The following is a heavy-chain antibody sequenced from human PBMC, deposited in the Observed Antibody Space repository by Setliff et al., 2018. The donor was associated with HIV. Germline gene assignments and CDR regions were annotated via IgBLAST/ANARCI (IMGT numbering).Heavy chain of an antibody. CDR3: ARLYDSSADYYYYMDV. CDR2: IYTSGRT. J-gene: IGHJ6*03. V-gene: IGHV4-61*02. Sequence: SETLSLTCTVSGGSISSGSYYWSWIRQPAGKGLEWIGLIYTSGRTNYNPSLKSRVTISVDTSKNQFSLKLSSVTAADTAVYYCARLYDSSADYYYYMDVWGKGTTVTVSS. CDR1: GGSISSGSYY. D-gene: IGHD3-22*01.